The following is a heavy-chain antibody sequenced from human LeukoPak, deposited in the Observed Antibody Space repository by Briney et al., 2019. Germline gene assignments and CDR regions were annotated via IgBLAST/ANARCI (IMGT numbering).Heavy chain of an antibody. CDR2: IRFDGTNK. V-gene: IGHV3-30*02. CDR1: GFTFSYYG. Sequence: GGSLRLSCAASGFTFSYYGMHWVRQAPGKGLEWVAFIRFDGTNKHYADSVKGRFTISRDNAKNTLYLQMNSLRAEDTAVYYCAREEAAASKWYFDLWGRGTLVTVSS. J-gene: IGHJ2*01. D-gene: IGHD6-13*01. CDR3: AREEAAASKWYFDL.